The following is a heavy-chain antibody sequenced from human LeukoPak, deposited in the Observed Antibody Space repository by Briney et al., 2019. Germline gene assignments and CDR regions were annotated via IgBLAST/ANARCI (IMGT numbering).Heavy chain of an antibody. Sequence: GGSQRLSCAASGFTFSSYWMSWVRQTPGKGVEWVANIKQDGSEKCYVDSVKGRFTISRDNAKNSLYLQMNSLRAEDTAVYYCARGQVTLGTYDFWSGYPPILFDYWGQGTLVTVSS. V-gene: IGHV3-7*01. CDR2: IKQDGSEK. CDR3: ARGQVTLGTYDFWSGYPPILFDY. D-gene: IGHD3-3*01. J-gene: IGHJ4*02. CDR1: GFTFSSYW.